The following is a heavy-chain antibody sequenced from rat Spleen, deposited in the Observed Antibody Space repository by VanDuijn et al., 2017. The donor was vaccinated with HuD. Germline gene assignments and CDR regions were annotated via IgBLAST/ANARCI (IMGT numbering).Heavy chain of an antibody. Sequence: EVQLVESGGGLVQPGRSRKLSCVASGFTFSNYWMTWIRQAPGKGLEWVASIIDTGGSTYYLDSVKGRFTISRNNAKSTLYLQMDSLRSEDTATYYCARHWGYWGQGVMVTVSS. D-gene: IGHD4-6*01. CDR3: ARHWGY. CDR1: GFTFSNYW. V-gene: IGHV5-31*01. CDR2: IIDTGGST. J-gene: IGHJ2*01.